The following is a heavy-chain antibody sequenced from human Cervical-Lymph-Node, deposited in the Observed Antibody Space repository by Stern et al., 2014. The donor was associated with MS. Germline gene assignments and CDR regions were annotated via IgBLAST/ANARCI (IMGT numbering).Heavy chain of an antibody. D-gene: IGHD3-16*02. J-gene: IGHJ4*02. V-gene: IGHV1-2*06. Sequence: QVQLVQSGAEVKKPGASVKVSCKASGYTFTDYYMHWVRQAPGQGLEWMGRINPNGGGTNYAQKFQGRVTMTRDTSISTAYMELSRLRSDDTAVYYCARMGSMITFGGVVVKVKSFDHWGQGTLVTVSS. CDR3: ARMGSMITFGGVVVKVKSFDH. CDR1: GYTFTDYY. CDR2: INPNGGGT.